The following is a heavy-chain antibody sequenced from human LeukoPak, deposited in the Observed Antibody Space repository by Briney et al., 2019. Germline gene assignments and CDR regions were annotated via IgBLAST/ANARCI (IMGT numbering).Heavy chain of an antibody. D-gene: IGHD3-3*01. Sequence: AGSLRLTCAASGFTFSSYSIYWVRQAPGKGLEWVSYISSSSSTIYYADSVKGRFTISRDNAKNSLYLQMNSLRADDTGVYYCARGCIRFLEWLLDYFDYWGQGTLVTVSS. J-gene: IGHJ4*02. CDR1: GFTFSSYS. CDR2: ISSSSSTI. V-gene: IGHV3-48*01. CDR3: ARGCIRFLEWLLDYFDY.